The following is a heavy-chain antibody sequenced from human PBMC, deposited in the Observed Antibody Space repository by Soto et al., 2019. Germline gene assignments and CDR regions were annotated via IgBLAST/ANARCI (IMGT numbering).Heavy chain of an antibody. CDR3: ASNLRYSVAAYGYGMDV. CDR2: IYHSGST. Sequence: PSETLSLTCAVSGGSISSGGYSWSWIRQPPGKGLEWIGYIYHSGSTYYNPSLKSRVTISVDTSKNQFSLKLSSVTAADTAVYYCASNLRYSVAAYGYGMDVWGQGTTVTVSS. V-gene: IGHV4-30-2*01. D-gene: IGHD2-15*01. CDR1: GGSISSGGYS. J-gene: IGHJ6*02.